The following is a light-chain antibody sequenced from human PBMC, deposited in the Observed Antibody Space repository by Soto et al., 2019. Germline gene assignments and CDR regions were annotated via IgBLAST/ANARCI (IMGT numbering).Light chain of an antibody. CDR2: EGS. CDR3: CSYATSRTLV. Sequence: QSALTQTASVSASPGQSITISCSGTSSDVGSYNLVPWYQHYPGKAPKLIIYEGSRRPSGVSDRFSGSKSGNTASLTISGLQAEDEADYYCCSYATSRTLVFGGGTKLTVL. J-gene: IGLJ3*02. V-gene: IGLV2-23*01. CDR1: SSDVGSYNL.